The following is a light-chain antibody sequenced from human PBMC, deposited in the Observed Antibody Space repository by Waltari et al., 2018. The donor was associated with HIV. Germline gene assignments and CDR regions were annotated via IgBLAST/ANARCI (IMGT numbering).Light chain of an antibody. CDR2: AAS. J-gene: IGKJ2*01. CDR1: QFISTS. Sequence: DIQMTHSPSSMSASVGDRVTITCRASQFISTSLAWYQQRPSRAPKLLIFAASRLQSGVPSRFSGGGSGTQFTLTINRLQPEYLATYYCQQAYSFPHTFGQGT. V-gene: IGKV1-12*01. CDR3: QQAYSFPHT.